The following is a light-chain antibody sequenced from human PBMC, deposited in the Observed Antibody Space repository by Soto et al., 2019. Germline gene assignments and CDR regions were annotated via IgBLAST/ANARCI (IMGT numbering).Light chain of an antibody. Sequence: QSALTQPASVSGSPGQSITISCIGTSSDIGGYNYVSWYQQHPGKAPKLVIYGVSKRPSGVSDRFSGSKSGNTASLTISGLEAEDEADYYCDSYTSSSTCVFGTGTKVTVL. CDR1: SSDIGGYNY. CDR2: GVS. J-gene: IGLJ1*01. CDR3: DSYTSSSTCV. V-gene: IGLV2-14*01.